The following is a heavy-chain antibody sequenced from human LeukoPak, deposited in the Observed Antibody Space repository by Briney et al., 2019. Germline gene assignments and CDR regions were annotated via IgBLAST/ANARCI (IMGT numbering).Heavy chain of an antibody. V-gene: IGHV7-4-1*02. Sequence: ASVKVSCKASGYSFTSYAMNWVRQAPGQGLQWMGWINTNTGNPTYAQGFTGRFVFSLDTSVSTAYLQISSLKAEDTAVYYCARSVCRDAAWGAFDPWGQGTLVTVSS. J-gene: IGHJ5*02. CDR3: ARSVCRDAAWGAFDP. CDR2: INTNTGNP. D-gene: IGHD5-24*01. CDR1: GYSFTSYA.